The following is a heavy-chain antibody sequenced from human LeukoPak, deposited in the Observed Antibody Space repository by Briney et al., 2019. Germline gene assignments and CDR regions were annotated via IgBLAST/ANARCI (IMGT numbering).Heavy chain of an antibody. J-gene: IGHJ4*02. D-gene: IGHD3-10*01. Sequence: SETLSLTCTMSGGGDSITDYYWSWIRQPPGKGLEWLGYVYHRGSTDYSPSLKSRVTISVDTSKNQFSLKLSSVTAADTAVYYCARLYYGSGSYLEGDYWGQGTLVTVSS. CDR3: ARLYYGSGSYLEGDY. CDR1: GGGDSITDYY. V-gene: IGHV4-59*08. CDR2: VYHRGST.